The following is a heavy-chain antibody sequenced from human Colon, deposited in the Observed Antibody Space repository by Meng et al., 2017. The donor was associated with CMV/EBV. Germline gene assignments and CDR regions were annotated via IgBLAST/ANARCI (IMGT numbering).Heavy chain of an antibody. V-gene: IGHV1-2*02. Sequence: ASVTVSCKASGYTFTGYYMHWVRQAPGQGLEWMGWINPNSGGTNYAQKFQGRVTMTRDTSISTAYMELSRLRSDDTAVYYCAREGCAYCTNGVCSKCQSRPPFDPWGQGTLVTVSS. J-gene: IGHJ5*02. CDR2: INPNSGGT. D-gene: IGHD2-8*01. CDR3: AREGCAYCTNGVCSKCQSRPPFDP. CDR1: GYTFTGYY.